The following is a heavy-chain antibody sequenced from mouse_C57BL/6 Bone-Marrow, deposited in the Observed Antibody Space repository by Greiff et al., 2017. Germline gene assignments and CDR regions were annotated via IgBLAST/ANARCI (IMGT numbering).Heavy chain of an antibody. D-gene: IGHD4-1*01. CDR1: GYSITSGYD. CDR2: ISYSGST. Sequence: VQLQQSGPGMVKPSQSLSLTCTVTGYSITSGYDWHWIRHFPGNKLEWMGYISYSGSTNYNPSLQSRISITHDTSKKHFFLKLNSVTTENTATYYCAREGKTGPWFAYWGQGTLVTVSA. CDR3: AREGKTGPWFAY. J-gene: IGHJ3*01. V-gene: IGHV3-1*01.